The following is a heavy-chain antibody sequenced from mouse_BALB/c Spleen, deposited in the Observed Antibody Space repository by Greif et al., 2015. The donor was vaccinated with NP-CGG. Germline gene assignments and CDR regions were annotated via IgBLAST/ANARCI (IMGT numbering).Heavy chain of an antibody. CDR1: GFNIKDTY. CDR3: ANWDWYFDV. Sequence: VQLQQSGAELVKPGASVKLSCTASGFNIKDTYMHWVKQRPEQGLEWIGRIDPANGNTKYDPKFQGKATITADTPSNTAYLQLSSLTSEDTAVYYCANWDWYFDVWGAGTTVTVSS. CDR2: IDPANGNT. J-gene: IGHJ1*01. V-gene: IGHV14-3*02. D-gene: IGHD4-1*01.